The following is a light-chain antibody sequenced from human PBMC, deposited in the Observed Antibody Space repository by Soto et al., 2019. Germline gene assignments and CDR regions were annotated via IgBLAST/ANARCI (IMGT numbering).Light chain of an antibody. V-gene: IGKV1-9*01. CDR1: QGISTY. J-gene: IGKJ1*01. Sequence: DIQLTQSPSFLSASVRDRVTITCRASQGISTYLAWYQQKPGKAPTLLIYAASTLQSGVLSRFSGSGSGTEFTLIISSLLPEDFATYYCQQLNTYPRTFGQGTKVDIK. CDR3: QQLNTYPRT. CDR2: AAS.